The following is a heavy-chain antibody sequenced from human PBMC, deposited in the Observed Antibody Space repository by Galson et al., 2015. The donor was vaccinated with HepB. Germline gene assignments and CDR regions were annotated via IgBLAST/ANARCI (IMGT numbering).Heavy chain of an antibody. J-gene: IGHJ6*02. CDR1: GFTFSSYG. CDR2: ISYDGSNK. CDR3: AKDRTYYDSSGYLSTDGGGMDV. V-gene: IGHV3-30*18. D-gene: IGHD3-22*01. Sequence: SLRLSRAASGFTFSSYGMHWVRQAPGKGLEWVAVISYDGSNKYYADSVKGRFTISRDNSKNTLYLQMNSLRAGDTAVYYCAKDRTYYDSSGYLSTDGGGMDVWGQGTTVTVSS.